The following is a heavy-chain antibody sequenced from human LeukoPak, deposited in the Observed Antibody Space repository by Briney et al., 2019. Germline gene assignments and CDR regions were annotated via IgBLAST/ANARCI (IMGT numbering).Heavy chain of an antibody. CDR3: AKDKLEWDAEY. J-gene: IGHJ4*02. Sequence: GGSLRLSCAASGFTFSSYAMSWVRQVPGKGLEWVSAISGSGGSTYYADSVKGRFTISRDNSKNTLYLQMNSLRAEDTAVYYCAKDKLEWDAEYWGQGTLVTASS. CDR1: GFTFSSYA. V-gene: IGHV3-23*01. D-gene: IGHD3-3*01. CDR2: ISGSGGST.